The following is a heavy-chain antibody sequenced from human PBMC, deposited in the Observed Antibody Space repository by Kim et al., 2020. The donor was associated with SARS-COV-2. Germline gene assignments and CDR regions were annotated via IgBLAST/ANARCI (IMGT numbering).Heavy chain of an antibody. J-gene: IGHJ6*02. CDR2: INAGNGNT. Sequence: ASVKVSCKASGYTFTSYAMHWVRQAPGQRLEWMGWINAGNGNTKYSQKFQGRVTITRDTSASTAYMELRSLRSEDTAVYYYASSVDGYAAAGTRSRRDAGVSYYYYYAMDVWGQGTTVTVPS. CDR3: ASSVDGYAAAGTRSRRDAGVSYYYYYAMDV. V-gene: IGHV1-3*01. CDR1: GYTFTSYA. D-gene: IGHD6-13*01.